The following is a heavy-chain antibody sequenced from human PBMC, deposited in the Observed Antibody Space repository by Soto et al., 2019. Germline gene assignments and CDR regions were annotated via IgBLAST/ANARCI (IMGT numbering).Heavy chain of an antibody. D-gene: IGHD6-13*01. V-gene: IGHV3-23*01. CDR2: ISGSGGST. CDR1: GFTFSSYA. Sequence: EVQLLESGGGLVQPGGSLRLSCAASGFTFSSYAMSWVRQAPGKGLEWVSAISGSGGSTYYADSVKGRCTISRDNSKNTLYLQMNSLRAEDTAVYYCAKALYSSSWYSDYWGQGTLVTVSS. J-gene: IGHJ4*02. CDR3: AKALYSSSWYSDY.